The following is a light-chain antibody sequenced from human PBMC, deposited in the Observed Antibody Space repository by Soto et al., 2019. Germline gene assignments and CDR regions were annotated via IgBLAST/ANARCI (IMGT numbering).Light chain of an antibody. J-gene: IGLJ1*01. Sequence: QSVLTQPASVSGSPGQSITISCAGTSSDIGGYNYVSWYQHHPGKAPKLMIYEVRNRPSGVSNRFSGSKSGNTASLTISGLQAEDEADYYCSSYTRGGGVFGTGTEVTVL. V-gene: IGLV2-14*01. CDR2: EVR. CDR3: SSYTRGGGV. CDR1: SSDIGGYNY.